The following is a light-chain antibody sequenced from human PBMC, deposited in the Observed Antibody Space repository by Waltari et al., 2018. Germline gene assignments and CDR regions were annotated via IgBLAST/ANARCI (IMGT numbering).Light chain of an antibody. Sequence: EIVLTQSPGTLSSSPGERATLSCRASQRVDTTYLAWFQQKPGQAPRLLIYGATTRATGIPHRFSGSGSETDFTITISSLEPEDLAVYYCHQYGRSPYTFGQGTKLEI. CDR1: QRVDTTY. V-gene: IGKV3-20*01. CDR2: GAT. J-gene: IGKJ2*01. CDR3: HQYGRSPYT.